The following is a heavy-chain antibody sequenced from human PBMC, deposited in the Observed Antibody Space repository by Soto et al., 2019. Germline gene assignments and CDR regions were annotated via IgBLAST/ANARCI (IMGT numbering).Heavy chain of an antibody. V-gene: IGHV3-23*01. D-gene: IGHD6-13*01. CDR1: GFTFYSYA. J-gene: IGHJ5*02. Sequence: EVQLLESGGGLVQPGGSLRLSCAASGFTFYSYAMSWVRQAPGKGVEWISAISVSGEYTYYADSVKGRFTISRDNSKNTVYLQMNSLRAEDTAVYYCAKATYSSSWGGPWGQGTLVTVSS. CDR3: AKATYSSSWGGP. CDR2: ISVSGEYT.